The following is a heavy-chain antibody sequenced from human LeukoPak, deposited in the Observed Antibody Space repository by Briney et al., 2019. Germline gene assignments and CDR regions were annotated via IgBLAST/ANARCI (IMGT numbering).Heavy chain of an antibody. CDR2: IYYSGST. D-gene: IGHD6-13*01. CDR1: GGSISSSSYY. CDR3: AGDRIAEDY. Sequence: PSETLSLTCTVSGGSISSSSYYWGWIRQPPGKGLEWIGSIYYSGSTYYNPSLKSRVTISVDTSKNQFSLKLSSVTAADTAVYYCAGDRIAEDYWGQGTLVTVSS. J-gene: IGHJ4*02. V-gene: IGHV4-39*01.